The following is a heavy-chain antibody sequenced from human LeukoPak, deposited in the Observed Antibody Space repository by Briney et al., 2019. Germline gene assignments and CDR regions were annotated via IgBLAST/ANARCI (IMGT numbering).Heavy chain of an antibody. V-gene: IGHV4-34*01. D-gene: IGHD2-21*02. CDR2: INHSGST. CDR3: ARGAPPVAYCGGDRSDNNWFDP. J-gene: IGHJ5*02. CDR1: GGSFSGYY. Sequence: KASETLSLTCAVYGGSFSGYYWSWIRQPPGKGLEWIGEINHSGSTNYNPSLKSRVTISVDTSKNQFSLKLSSVTAADTAVYYCARGAPPVAYCGGDRSDNNWFDPWGQGTLVTVSS.